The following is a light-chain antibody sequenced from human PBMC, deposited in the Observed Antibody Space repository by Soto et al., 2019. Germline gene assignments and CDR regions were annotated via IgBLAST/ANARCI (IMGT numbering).Light chain of an antibody. V-gene: IGLV2-11*01. J-gene: IGLJ2*01. CDR3: CSYAGSYTLA. CDR1: SSDVGYYNY. Sequence: QSALTQPRSVSGSPGQSVTISCTGTSSDVGYYNYVSWYQQHPGKAPKLMMYDVSKRPSGVPDRFSGSKSGNTASLTISGLQAEDEADYYCCSYAGSYTLAFGGGTKLTVL. CDR2: DVS.